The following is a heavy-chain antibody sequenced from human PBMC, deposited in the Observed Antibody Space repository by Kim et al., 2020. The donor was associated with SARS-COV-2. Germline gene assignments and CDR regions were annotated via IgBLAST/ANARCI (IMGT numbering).Heavy chain of an antibody. CDR3: ATRSASHYYDSSGYYYYYYGMDV. V-gene: IGHV7-4-1*02. CDR1: GYTFTSYA. CDR2: INTNTGNP. J-gene: IGHJ6*02. D-gene: IGHD3-22*01. Sequence: ASVKVSCKASGYTFTSYAMNWVRQAPGQGLEWMGWINTNTGNPTYAQGFTGRFVFSLDTSVSTAYLQISSLKAEDTAVYYCATRSASHYYDSSGYYYYYYGMDVWGQGTTVTVSS.